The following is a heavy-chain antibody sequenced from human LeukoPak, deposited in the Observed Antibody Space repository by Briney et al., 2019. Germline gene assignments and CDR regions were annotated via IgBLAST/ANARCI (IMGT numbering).Heavy chain of an antibody. CDR2: ISSSGSTT. Sequence: GGSLRLSCAASGFTFSSYAMSWVRQAPGKGLEWVSYISSSGSTTHYADSVKGRFTISRDNAKNSLYLQMNSLRAEDTAVYYCARDTTAGTDWFDPWGQGTLVTVSS. J-gene: IGHJ5*02. CDR1: GFTFSSYA. CDR3: ARDTTAGTDWFDP. V-gene: IGHV3-48*04. D-gene: IGHD6-13*01.